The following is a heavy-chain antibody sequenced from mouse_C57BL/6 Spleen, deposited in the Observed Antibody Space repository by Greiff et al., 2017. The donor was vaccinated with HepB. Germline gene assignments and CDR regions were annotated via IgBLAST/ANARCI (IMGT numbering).Heavy chain of an antibody. CDR3: AAGFITTTGDY. J-gene: IGHJ4*01. Sequence: VQLQQPGAELVRPGSSVKLSCKASGYTFTSYWMHWVKQRPIQGLEWIGNIDPSDSETHYNQKFKDKATLTVDKSSITAYMQLSSLTSEDSAVYDCAAGFITTTGDYWGQGTSVTVSS. CDR1: GYTFTSYW. D-gene: IGHD1-1*01. V-gene: IGHV1-52*01. CDR2: IDPSDSET.